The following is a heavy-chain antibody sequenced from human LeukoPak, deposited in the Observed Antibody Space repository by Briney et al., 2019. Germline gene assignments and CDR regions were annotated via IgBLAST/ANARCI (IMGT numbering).Heavy chain of an antibody. CDR3: ARHTPKYYDILTGYPDY. Sequence: SETLSLTCAVSGYSISSGYYWSWLRQPPWKGVEWIGSIYHSGITYYNPSLKSRVTISVDTSKNQFSLKLSSVTAADTAVYYCARHTPKYYDILTGYPDYWGQGTLVTVSS. CDR2: IYHSGIT. J-gene: IGHJ4*02. D-gene: IGHD3-9*01. V-gene: IGHV4-38-2*01. CDR1: GYSISSGYY.